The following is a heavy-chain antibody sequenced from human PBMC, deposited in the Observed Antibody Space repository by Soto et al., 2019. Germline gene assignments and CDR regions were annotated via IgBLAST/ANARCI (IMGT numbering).Heavy chain of an antibody. CDR3: AKDTRYYDSSGYYSNIPDY. CDR1: GFTFSSYG. CDR2: ISYDGSNK. Sequence: GGSLRLSCAAPGFTFSSYGMHWVRQAPGKGLEWVAVISYDGSNKYYADSVKGRFTISRDNSKNTLYLQMNSLRAEDTAVYYCAKDTRYYDSSGYYSNIPDYWGQGTLVTVSS. D-gene: IGHD3-22*01. J-gene: IGHJ4*02. V-gene: IGHV3-30*18.